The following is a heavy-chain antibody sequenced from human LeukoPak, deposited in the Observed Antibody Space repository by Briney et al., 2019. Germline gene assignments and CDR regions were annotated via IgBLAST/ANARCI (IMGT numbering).Heavy chain of an antibody. CDR2: IYSGGST. J-gene: IGHJ3*02. CDR1: GFTFSSYA. Sequence: GGSLRLSCAASGFTFSSYAMSWVRQAPGKGLEWVSVIYSGGSTYYADSVKGRFTISRDNSKNTLYLQMNSLRAEDTAVYYCARGPGGGTHAFDIWGQGTMVTVSS. CDR3: ARGPGGGTHAFDI. V-gene: IGHV3-53*01. D-gene: IGHD1-26*01.